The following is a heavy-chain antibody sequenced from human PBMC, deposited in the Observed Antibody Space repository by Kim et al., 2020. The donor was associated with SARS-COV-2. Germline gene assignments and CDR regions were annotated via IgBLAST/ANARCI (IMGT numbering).Heavy chain of an antibody. D-gene: IGHD3-9*01. CDR3: ARANYDILTGYYSFYYYYGMDV. J-gene: IGHJ6*02. CDR2: INPNSGGT. Sequence: ASVKVSCKASGYTFTGYYMHWVRQAPGQGLEWMGWINPNSGGTNYAQKFQGWVTMTRDTSISTAYMELSRLRSDDTAVYYCARANYDILTGYYSFYYYYGMDVWGQGTTVTVSS. V-gene: IGHV1-2*04. CDR1: GYTFTGYY.